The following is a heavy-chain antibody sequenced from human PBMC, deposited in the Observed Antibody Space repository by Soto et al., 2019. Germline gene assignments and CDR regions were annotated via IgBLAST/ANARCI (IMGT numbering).Heavy chain of an antibody. CDR1: GFTFSTYW. Sequence: EVQLVESGGDLVQPGGSLRLSCAASGFTFSTYWMHWVRQAPGKGLLWVSRIKTDGTYATYADSVKGGFTISRDNSKNTLYLQMNSLRVEDAAVYYCAAGGSGYYANWGQGTLVTVSS. J-gene: IGHJ4*02. D-gene: IGHD3-22*01. CDR2: IKTDGTYA. CDR3: AAGGSGYYAN. V-gene: IGHV3-74*01.